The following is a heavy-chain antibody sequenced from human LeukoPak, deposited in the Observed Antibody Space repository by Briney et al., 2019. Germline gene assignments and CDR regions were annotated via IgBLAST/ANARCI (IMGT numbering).Heavy chain of an antibody. Sequence: PGGSLRLSCAASGFTVRSSFMNWVRHAPGQGLEWVSLIESDGTTFYADSVKGRFTISRDNSENTVYLQMNTLRVEDTAVYYCARDDGASIAVAAILTSWGQGTLVTVSS. V-gene: IGHV3-66*01. J-gene: IGHJ5*02. CDR3: ARDDGASIAVAAILTS. CDR2: IESDGTT. CDR1: GFTVRSSF. D-gene: IGHD6-13*01.